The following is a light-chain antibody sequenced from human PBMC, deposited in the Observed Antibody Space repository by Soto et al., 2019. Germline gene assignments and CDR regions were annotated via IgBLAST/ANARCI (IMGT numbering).Light chain of an antibody. CDR3: CSYAGSNTYV. CDR1: SSDVGGSNY. J-gene: IGLJ1*01. V-gene: IGLV2-11*01. CDR2: DVS. Sequence: QSVLTQPRSVSGSPGQSVTISCTGTSSDVGGSNYVSWYQQHPGNAPKLMIYDVSQRTSGVPDRFSGSKSSNTSSLTISGHQAEAEADYHCCSYAGSNTYVFGTETKLTVL.